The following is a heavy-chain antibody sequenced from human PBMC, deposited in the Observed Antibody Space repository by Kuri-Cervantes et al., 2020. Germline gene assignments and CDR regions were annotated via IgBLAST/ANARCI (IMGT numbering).Heavy chain of an antibody. V-gene: IGHV4-34*01. CDR1: GGSFSGYY. Sequence: GSLRLSCAVYGGSFSGYYWSWIRQSPGKGLEWIGEINHSGSTNYNPSLKSRVTISVDTSKNQFSLKLSSVTAADTAVYYCAVKVGADNNWFDPWGQGTLVTVSS. J-gene: IGHJ5*02. CDR3: AVKVGADNNWFDP. CDR2: INHSGST. D-gene: IGHD1-26*01.